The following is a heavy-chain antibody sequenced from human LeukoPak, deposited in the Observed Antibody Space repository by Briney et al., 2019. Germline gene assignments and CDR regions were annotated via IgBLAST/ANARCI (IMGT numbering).Heavy chain of an antibody. D-gene: IGHD5-24*01. Sequence: GGSLRLSCAASGFTFDDYAMHWVRQAPGKGLDWVSLISGDGGSTYYADSVKGRFTNSRDNSKNSLYLQMNSLRTEDTALYYCAKDIGDGYNFSPGDYWGQGTLVTVSS. V-gene: IGHV3-43*02. CDR3: AKDIGDGYNFSPGDY. J-gene: IGHJ4*02. CDR1: GFTFDDYA. CDR2: ISGDGGST.